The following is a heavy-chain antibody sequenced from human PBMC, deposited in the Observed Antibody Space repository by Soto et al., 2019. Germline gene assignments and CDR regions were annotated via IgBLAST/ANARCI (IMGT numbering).Heavy chain of an antibody. D-gene: IGHD3-16*01. CDR2: ISANSGNT. CDR1: GYTFTSNC. Sequence: GASVKVSCKTSGYTFTSNCISWVRQAPGQGLGWVGWISANSGNTNYAQKLQGRVTMTTDTSTGTAYMELSRLRSDDTAVYYCARLNEGGGAFDIWGQGTMVTVSS. CDR3: ARLNEGGGAFDI. V-gene: IGHV1-18*01. J-gene: IGHJ3*02.